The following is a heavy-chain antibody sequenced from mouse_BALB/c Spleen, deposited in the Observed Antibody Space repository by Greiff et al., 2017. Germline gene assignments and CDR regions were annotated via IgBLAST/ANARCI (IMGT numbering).Heavy chain of an antibody. CDR3: ARDGFGAD. V-gene: IGHV14-3*02. CDR1: GFTFNNTY. J-gene: IGHJ3*01. CDR2: IYPANGNT. D-gene: IGHD2-3*01. Sequence: EVQLQQSGAELVKPGASVKLSCTASGFTFNNTYMHWVKQRPEQGLEWIGRIYPANGNTNYDPKFQGKATITADTSSNTAYLQLSSLTSEDTAVYYGARDGFGADWGKGTGDTVS.